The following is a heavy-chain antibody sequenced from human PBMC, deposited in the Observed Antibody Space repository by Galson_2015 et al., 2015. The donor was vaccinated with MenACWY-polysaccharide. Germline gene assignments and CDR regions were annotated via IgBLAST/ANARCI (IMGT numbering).Heavy chain of an antibody. V-gene: IGHV3-7*01. J-gene: IGHJ4*02. D-gene: IGHD1-1*01. CDR1: GFTFNDIW. Sequence: SLRLSCAASGFTFNDIWLSWVRQAPGKGLEWVANINQYGSEKYYVDSVKGRLTISRDNAKNSLYLQMNSLRTEDTAVYYCARDGGRTIGTTQRGYWGQGTLVTVSS. CDR2: INQYGSEK. CDR3: ARDGGRTIGTTQRGY.